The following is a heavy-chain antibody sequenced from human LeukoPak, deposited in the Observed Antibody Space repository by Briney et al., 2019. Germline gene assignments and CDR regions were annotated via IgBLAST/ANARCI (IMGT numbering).Heavy chain of an antibody. V-gene: IGHV3-20*04. J-gene: IGHJ4*02. D-gene: IGHD2-15*01. CDR1: GFSFDDFG. CDR2: RNGGST. CDR3: ARAPDIVVVVANANLDY. Sequence: TGGSLRLSCAASGFSFDDFGMSWVRQARGKGLEWVSGRNGGSTGYADSVKGRFTISRDNAKNSLYLQMNSLRDEDSALYYCARAPDIVVVVANANLDYWGQGTLVTVSS.